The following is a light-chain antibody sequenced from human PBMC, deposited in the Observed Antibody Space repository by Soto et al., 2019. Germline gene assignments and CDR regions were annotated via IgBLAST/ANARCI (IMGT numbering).Light chain of an antibody. CDR1: SSNIGSNS. CDR2: RNN. CDR3: AAWDDSLSGYV. Sequence: QSVLTQPPSASGTPGQRVTISCSGSSSNIGSNSVYWYQQLPGTAPKLLIYRNNQRPSGVPDRFSSSKSVTSASLAISGLRSEDEADYYCAAWDDSLSGYVFGTGTKLTVL. J-gene: IGLJ1*01. V-gene: IGLV1-47*01.